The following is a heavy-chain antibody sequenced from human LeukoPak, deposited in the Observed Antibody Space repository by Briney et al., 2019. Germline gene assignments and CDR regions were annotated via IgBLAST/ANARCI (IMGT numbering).Heavy chain of an antibody. Sequence: PSETLSLTCTVSGGSINNYYWSWIRQPPGKGLEYIGYIYYSGSANYNPSLKSRVTISVDPSKNQFSLKLSSVTAADMAVYYCARNGDYYEKSGYYYLFDFWGQGTLVTVSS. CDR2: IYYSGSA. CDR3: ARNGDYYEKSGYYYLFDF. D-gene: IGHD3-22*01. J-gene: IGHJ4*02. V-gene: IGHV4-59*01. CDR1: GGSINNYY.